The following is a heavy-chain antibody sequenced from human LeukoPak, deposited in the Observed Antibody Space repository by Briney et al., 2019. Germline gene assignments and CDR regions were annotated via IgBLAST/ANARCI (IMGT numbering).Heavy chain of an antibody. Sequence: PSETLSLTCAVYGGSFSGYYWSWIRQPPGKGLEWIGEINHSGSTNYNPSLKSRVTISVDTSKNQFSLKLSSVTAADTAVYYCATFDIAAAGTCGVGHWFDPWGQGTLVTVSS. CDR3: ATFDIAAAGTCGVGHWFDP. J-gene: IGHJ5*02. D-gene: IGHD6-13*01. CDR1: GGSFSGYY. CDR2: INHSGST. V-gene: IGHV4-34*01.